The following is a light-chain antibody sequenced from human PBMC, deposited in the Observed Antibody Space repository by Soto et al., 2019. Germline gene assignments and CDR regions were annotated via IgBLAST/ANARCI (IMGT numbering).Light chain of an antibody. V-gene: IGKV1-5*03. CDR1: QSIGDL. CDR2: KAS. Sequence: DIQMTQSPSTLSASVEDRVTITCRASQSIGDLLAWYQQKPGEAPKLLIYKASYLESGVPSRFSGSGSGTEFTLTISSLQPEDFATYYCRQLNSYLYTFGQGTRLEIK. CDR3: RQLNSYLYT. J-gene: IGKJ5*01.